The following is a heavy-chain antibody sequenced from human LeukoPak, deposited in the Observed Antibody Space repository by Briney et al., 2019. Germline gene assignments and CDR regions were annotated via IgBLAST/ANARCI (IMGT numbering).Heavy chain of an antibody. D-gene: IGHD2-15*01. J-gene: IGHJ3*02. V-gene: IGHV1-2*02. CDR1: GYTFTGYY. Sequence: GASVKVSCKASGYTFTGYYMHWVRQAPGQGLEWMGWINPSSGGTNYAQKFQGRVTMTRDTSISTAYMELSRLRSDDTAVYYCARGFGSLGAFDIWGQGTMVTVSS. CDR2: INPSSGGT. CDR3: ARGFGSLGAFDI.